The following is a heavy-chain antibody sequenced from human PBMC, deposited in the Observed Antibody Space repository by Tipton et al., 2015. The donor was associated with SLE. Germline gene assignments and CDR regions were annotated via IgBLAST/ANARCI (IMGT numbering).Heavy chain of an antibody. CDR3: ARHSKWMATMAQTVIGARFDP. Sequence: QSGPEVKKPGASVKVSCKASGYTFTSYGISWVRQAPGQGLEWMGWISAYNGNTNYAQKLQGRVTMTTDTSTSTAYMELRSLRSDDTAVYYCARHSKWMATMAQTVIGARFDPWGQGTQVTVSS. CDR2: ISAYNGNT. V-gene: IGHV1-18*01. D-gene: IGHD3-10*01. J-gene: IGHJ5*02. CDR1: GYTFTSYG.